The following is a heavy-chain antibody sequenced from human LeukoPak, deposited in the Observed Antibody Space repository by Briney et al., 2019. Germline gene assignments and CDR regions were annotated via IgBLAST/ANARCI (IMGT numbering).Heavy chain of an antibody. J-gene: IGHJ4*02. V-gene: IGHV1-2*04. CDR3: ARDLSSRSYSDGFDY. D-gene: IGHD1-26*01. CDR1: GYTFTGYY. CDR2: INPNSGGT. Sequence: PGASVKVSCKASGYTFTGYYMHWVRQAPGQGLEWMGWINPNSGGTNYAQKFQGWVTMTRDTSISTAYMELSRLRSDDTAVYYCARDLSSRSYSDGFDYWGQGTVVTVSS.